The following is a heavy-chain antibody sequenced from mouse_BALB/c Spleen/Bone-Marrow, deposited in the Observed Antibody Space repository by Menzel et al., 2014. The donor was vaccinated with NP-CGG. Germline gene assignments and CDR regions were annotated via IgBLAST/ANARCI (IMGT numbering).Heavy chain of an antibody. J-gene: IGHJ1*01. CDR1: GYSITSDYA. CDR3: AGTWYFDV. D-gene: IGHD4-1*01. V-gene: IGHV3-2*02. CDR2: ISYSGST. Sequence: EVQLVESGPGLVKPSQSLSLTCTVTGYSITSDYAWNLIRQFPGNKLEWMGYISYSGSTSYNPSLKSRISITRDTSKNQFFLQLNSVTTEDTATYYCAGTWYFDVWGAGTTVTVSS.